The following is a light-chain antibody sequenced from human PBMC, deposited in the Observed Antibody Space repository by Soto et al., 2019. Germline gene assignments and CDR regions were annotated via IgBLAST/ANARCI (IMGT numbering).Light chain of an antibody. CDR3: SSYAGINNLV. J-gene: IGLJ2*01. CDR2: EVS. V-gene: IGLV2-8*01. Sequence: QSALTQPPSASGSPGQSVTISCTGTSSDVGGYNYVSWYQQHPAKAPKLMIYEVSKRPSGVPDRFSGSKSGNTASLTVSGLQAEEEADYYCSSYAGINNLVFGGGTKLTVL. CDR1: SSDVGGYNY.